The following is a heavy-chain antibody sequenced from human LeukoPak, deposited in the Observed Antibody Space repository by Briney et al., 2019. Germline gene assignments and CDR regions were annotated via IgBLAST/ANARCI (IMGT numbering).Heavy chain of an antibody. D-gene: IGHD3-10*01. V-gene: IGHV3-30*18. J-gene: IGHJ4*02. CDR2: ISYDGSNK. CDR3: AKEGTMVRGLTLDQ. Sequence: GESLKISCAASGFTFSGYAMHWVRQAPGKGLEWVAVISYDGSNKLSADSVKGRFTISRDNSKNTLYLQMNSLRAEDTAVYYCAKEGTMVRGLTLDQWGQGTLVTVSS. CDR1: GFTFSGYA.